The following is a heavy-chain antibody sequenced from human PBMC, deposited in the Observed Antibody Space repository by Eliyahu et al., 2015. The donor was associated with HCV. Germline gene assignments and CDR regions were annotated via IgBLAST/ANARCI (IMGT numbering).Heavy chain of an antibody. D-gene: IGHD5-24*01. V-gene: IGHV3-30*18. CDR3: AKPLEMATMFSPDY. J-gene: IGHJ4*02. CDR2: ISYDGNNK. CDR1: GFTFSSYG. Sequence: QVQLVESGGGVVQPGRSLRLSCAASGFTFSSYGMHWVRQAPGKGLEWVAVISYDGNNKYYADSVKGRFTISRDNSKNTLYLQMNSLRAEDTAVYYCAKPLEMATMFSPDYWGQGTLVTVSS.